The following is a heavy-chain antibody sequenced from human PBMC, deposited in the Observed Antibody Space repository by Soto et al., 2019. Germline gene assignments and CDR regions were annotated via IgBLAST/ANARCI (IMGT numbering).Heavy chain of an antibody. D-gene: IGHD1-26*01. CDR3: ASGGWETPI. J-gene: IGHJ4*02. CDR2: INPDGSDT. CDR1: GFSFSTYW. Sequence: EVQLVESGGGLVQPGGSLRLSCAASGFSFSTYWMSWVRQAPGKGLEWVATINPDGSDTYYVDSVKGRFTISRDNAKKSLLLQMNSLTAEDTAVYYCASGGWETPIWGQGTLVTVSS. V-gene: IGHV3-7*03.